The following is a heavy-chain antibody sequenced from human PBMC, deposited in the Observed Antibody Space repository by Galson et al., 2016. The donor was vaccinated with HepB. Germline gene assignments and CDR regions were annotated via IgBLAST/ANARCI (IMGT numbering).Heavy chain of an antibody. CDR3: AKDEDFSRSWFYPDY. CDR1: GFTFNRNA. D-gene: IGHD2-15*01. Sequence: SLRLSCAASGFTFNRNAMSWVRQTPGKGLEWVSVIGGGRGDTYYADSVKGRFTISRDNSKNTLCLQMNSLRAEDTAVYYCAKDEDFSRSWFYPDYWGQGTLVTVSS. V-gene: IGHV3-23*01. CDR2: IGGGRGDT. J-gene: IGHJ4*02.